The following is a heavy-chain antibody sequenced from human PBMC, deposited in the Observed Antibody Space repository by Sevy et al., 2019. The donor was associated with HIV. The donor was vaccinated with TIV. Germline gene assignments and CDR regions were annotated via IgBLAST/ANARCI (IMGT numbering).Heavy chain of an antibody. CDR3: ARAIGISASF. CDR2: INEDGSKQ. Sequence: GESLKISCAASGFIFNDYWMHWVRQAPGKGLEWVAIINEDGSKQYYVDSVKGRFTISRDNAKSSVFLEMNSLRVDDAAIYYCARAIGISASFWGQGTLVTVSS. V-gene: IGHV3-7*03. CDR1: GFIFNDYW. D-gene: IGHD2-15*01. J-gene: IGHJ4*02.